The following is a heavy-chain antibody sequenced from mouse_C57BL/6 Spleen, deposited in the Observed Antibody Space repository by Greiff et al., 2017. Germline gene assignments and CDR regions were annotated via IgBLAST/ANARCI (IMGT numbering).Heavy chain of an antibody. CDR3: ARAPKFITTVVAYYYAMDY. D-gene: IGHD1-1*01. CDR1: GYTFTSYG. Sequence: QVQLQQSGAELARPGASVKLSCKASGYTFTSYGISWVKQRTGQGLEWIGEIYPKSGNTYYNEKFKGKATLTADKSSSTAYMELRSLTSEDSAVYFCARAPKFITTVVAYYYAMDYWGQGTSVTVSS. J-gene: IGHJ4*01. V-gene: IGHV1-81*01. CDR2: IYPKSGNT.